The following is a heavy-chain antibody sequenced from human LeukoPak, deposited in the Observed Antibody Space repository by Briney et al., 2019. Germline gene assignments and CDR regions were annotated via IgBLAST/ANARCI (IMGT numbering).Heavy chain of an antibody. CDR2: ITLSRTTI. D-gene: IGHD5-18*01. CDR3: VTGGYKFHN. CDR1: GFTSSNHN. J-gene: IGHJ4*02. Sequence: GGSLRLSCAASGFTSSNHNMNWVRQAPGKGLEGISYITLSRTTIYYADTVKGRFTISRDNAKKSLYLQLSSLRAEDTAVYYCVTGGYKFHNWGQGTLVTVSS. V-gene: IGHV3-48*04.